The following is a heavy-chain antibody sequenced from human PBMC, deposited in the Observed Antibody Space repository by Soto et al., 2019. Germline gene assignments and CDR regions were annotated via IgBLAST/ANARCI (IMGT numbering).Heavy chain of an antibody. CDR1: GDSINTFY. D-gene: IGHD3-10*01. Sequence: QVQLQESGPGLVKPSETLSLTCTVSGDSINTFYWNWIRQPPGKGLEWIGLISYSGTTNYNPSLKGRVAISIDTSRSQFSLKLTSVTAADTAVYYCTRQIRDGSGTYHFDYWGQGTLVTVSS. J-gene: IGHJ4*02. V-gene: IGHV4-59*08. CDR2: ISYSGTT. CDR3: TRQIRDGSGTYHFDY.